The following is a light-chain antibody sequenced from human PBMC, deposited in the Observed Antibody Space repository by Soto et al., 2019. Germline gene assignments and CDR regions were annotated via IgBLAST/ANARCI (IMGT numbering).Light chain of an antibody. CDR1: SSNIGAGYD. J-gene: IGLJ1*01. Sequence: VLTQPPSVSGAPGQRVTISCTGSSSNIGAGYDVHWYQQLPGTAPKLLIYGNSNRPSGVPDRFSGSKSGTSASLAITGLQAEDESDYYCQSYDSSLSGSYVFGTGTKVTVL. V-gene: IGLV1-40*01. CDR2: GNS. CDR3: QSYDSSLSGSYV.